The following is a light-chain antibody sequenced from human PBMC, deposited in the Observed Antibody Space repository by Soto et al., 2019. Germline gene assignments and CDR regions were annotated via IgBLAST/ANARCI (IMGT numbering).Light chain of an antibody. CDR2: EVS. V-gene: IGLV2-23*02. J-gene: IGLJ1*01. CDR3: CSYAGVTWGYV. CDR1: SSDVGSYNL. Sequence: QSALTQPASVSGSPGQSITISCTGTSSDVGSYNLVSWYQHYSGKAPKLLIYEVSQWPSGISDRFSGSKSGNTASLTISGLQAEDEADYYCCSYAGVTWGYVFGTGTKVTVL.